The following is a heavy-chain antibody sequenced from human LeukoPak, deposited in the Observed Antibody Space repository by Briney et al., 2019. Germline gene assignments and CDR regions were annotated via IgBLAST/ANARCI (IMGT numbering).Heavy chain of an antibody. CDR3: ATEIRYYYGSGSYYMSRFFDP. CDR1: GYTLTELS. V-gene: IGHV1-24*01. Sequence: RASVKVSCKVSGYTLTELSMHWVRQAPGKGLEWMGGFDPEDGETIYAQKFQGRVTMTEDTSIDTACMELSSLRSEDTAVYYCATEIRYYYGSGSYYMSRFFDPWGQGTLVTVSS. J-gene: IGHJ5*02. D-gene: IGHD3-10*01. CDR2: FDPEDGET.